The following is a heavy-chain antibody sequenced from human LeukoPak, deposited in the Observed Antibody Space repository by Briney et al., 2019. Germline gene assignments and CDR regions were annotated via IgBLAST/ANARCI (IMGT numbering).Heavy chain of an antibody. CDR1: GGTFSSYA. CDR2: IIPIFGTA. V-gene: IGHV1-69*05. Sequence: SVKVSCKASGGTFSSYAISWVRQAPGQGLEWMGGIIPIFGTANYAQKFQGRVTITTDGSTTTAYMELRSLRSDDTAVYFCARDIATVQHLDWGQGTLVTVSS. J-gene: IGHJ4*02. D-gene: IGHD5-18*01. CDR3: ARDIATVQHLD.